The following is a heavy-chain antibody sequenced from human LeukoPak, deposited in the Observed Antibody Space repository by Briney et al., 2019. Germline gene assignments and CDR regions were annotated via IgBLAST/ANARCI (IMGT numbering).Heavy chain of an antibody. V-gene: IGHV3-30-3*01. D-gene: IGHD6-19*01. J-gene: IGHJ4*02. Sequence: HPGGSLRLSCAASGFTFSSYAMHWVRQGPGKGLEWVAVISYDGSNKYHADSVKGRFTISRDNSKNTLYLQMDSLRAEDTAVYYCARDDGWYAQYWGQGTLVTVSS. CDR1: GFTFSSYA. CDR3: ARDDGWYAQY. CDR2: ISYDGSNK.